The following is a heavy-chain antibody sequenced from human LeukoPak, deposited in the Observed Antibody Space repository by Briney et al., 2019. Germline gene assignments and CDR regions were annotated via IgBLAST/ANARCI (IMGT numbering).Heavy chain of an antibody. CDR3: ARALYYDSSGYLQSYAFDI. V-gene: IGHV4-61*01. J-gene: IGHJ3*02. CDR2: IYYSGST. Sequence: SETLSLTCTVSGGSISSRSYYWGWIRQPPGKGLEWIGYIYYSGSTNYNPSLKSRVTISVDTSKNQFSLKLSSVTAADTAVYYCARALYYDSSGYLQSYAFDIWGQGTMVTVSS. CDR1: GGSISSRSYY. D-gene: IGHD3-22*01.